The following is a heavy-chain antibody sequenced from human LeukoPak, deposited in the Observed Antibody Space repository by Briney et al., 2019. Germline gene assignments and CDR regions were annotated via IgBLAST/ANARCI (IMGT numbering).Heavy chain of an antibody. D-gene: IGHD3-3*01. CDR2: IYYSGST. V-gene: IGHV4-59*01. CDR1: GGSISSYY. Sequence: SETLSLTCTVSGGSISSYYWSWIRQPPGKGLEWIGYIYYSGSTNYNPSLKSRVTISVDTSKNQFSLKLSSVTAADTAVYYCARGTEYYDFWSGYWPYFDYWGQGTLVTVSS. CDR3: ARGTEYYDFWSGYWPYFDY. J-gene: IGHJ4*02.